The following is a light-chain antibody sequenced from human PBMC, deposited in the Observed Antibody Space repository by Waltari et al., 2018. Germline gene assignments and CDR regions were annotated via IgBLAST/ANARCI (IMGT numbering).Light chain of an antibody. CDR3: QTGGHGTWV. CDR1: SGHSSNV. V-gene: IGLV4-69*01. J-gene: IGLJ3*02. CDR2: VNSDGSH. Sequence: LVLTQSPSASASLGASVKLTCHLSSGHSSNVIAWLQQQPEKGPRYLRRVNSDGSHSRGDEIPDRFSGSSSGAERYLTISSLQSEDEADYYCQTGGHGTWVFGGGTKLTVL.